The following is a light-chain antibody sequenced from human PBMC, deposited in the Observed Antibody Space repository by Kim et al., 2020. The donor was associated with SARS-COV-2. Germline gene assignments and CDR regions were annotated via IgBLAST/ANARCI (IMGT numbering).Light chain of an antibody. Sequence: QSITISCTGTSSDVGGYNYVSWHQQHPGKAPKLMIYDVSNRPSGVYNRFAGSKSGNTASLTISGLQAEDEADYYCSSYTSSSTLVVFGGGTQLTVL. CDR3: SSYTSSSTLVV. CDR1: SSDVGGYNY. CDR2: DVS. J-gene: IGLJ2*01. V-gene: IGLV2-14*03.